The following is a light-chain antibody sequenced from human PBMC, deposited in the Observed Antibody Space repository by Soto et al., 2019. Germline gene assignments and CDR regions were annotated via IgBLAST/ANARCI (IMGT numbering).Light chain of an antibody. Sequence: EIVLTQSPATLSLSPVERATLSCRASQSVSSYLAWYQQKPGQAPRLLIYGASNRATAIPDRFSGSGSGTDFTLTTSRLEPEDFAVYYCQQYGSSGTFGQGAKVDI. CDR1: QSVSSY. J-gene: IGKJ1*01. CDR2: GAS. V-gene: IGKV3-20*01. CDR3: QQYGSSGT.